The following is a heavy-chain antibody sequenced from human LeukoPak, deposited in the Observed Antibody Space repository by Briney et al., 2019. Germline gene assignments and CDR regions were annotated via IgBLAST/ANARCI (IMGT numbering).Heavy chain of an antibody. J-gene: IGHJ4*02. Sequence: PGGSLRLSCAASGFTFSMYSMSWVRQAPGKGLEWVSAIRSTGVDTYYADSVRGRFTISRDNSRGTLSLQMNSLRAEDTAVYFCAILSWDGRGSFYWGQGALVTVSS. CDR1: GFTFSMYS. CDR2: IRSTGVDT. V-gene: IGHV3-23*01. D-gene: IGHD2/OR15-2a*01. CDR3: AILSWDGRGSFY.